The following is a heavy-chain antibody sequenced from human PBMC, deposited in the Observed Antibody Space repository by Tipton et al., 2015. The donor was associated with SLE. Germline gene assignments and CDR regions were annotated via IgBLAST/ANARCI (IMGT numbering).Heavy chain of an antibody. D-gene: IGHD3-3*01. CDR2: FYTSGST. Sequence: TLSLTCTVSGGSISSGSYYWSWIRQPAGKGLEWIGRFYTSGSTNYNPSLKSRVTISVDTSKNQFSLKLSSVTAADTAVYYCASYDSLGYWGQGTLVTVSS. J-gene: IGHJ4*02. CDR3: ASYDSLGY. V-gene: IGHV4-61*02. CDR1: GGSISSGSYY.